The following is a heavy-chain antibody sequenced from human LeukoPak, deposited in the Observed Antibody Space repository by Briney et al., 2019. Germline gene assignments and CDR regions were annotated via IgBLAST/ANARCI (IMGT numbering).Heavy chain of an antibody. V-gene: IGHV3-64*01. J-gene: IGHJ3*02. CDR3: ARVGDQDAFDI. CDR2: ISSNGGST. CDR1: GFTFSSYA. Sequence: GGSLRLSCAASGFTFSSYAIHWVRQAPGKGLEYVSAISSNGGSTYYANSVEGRFTISRDNSKNTLYLQMGSLRAEDMAVYYCARVGDQDAFDIWGQGTMVIVSS. D-gene: IGHD3-3*01.